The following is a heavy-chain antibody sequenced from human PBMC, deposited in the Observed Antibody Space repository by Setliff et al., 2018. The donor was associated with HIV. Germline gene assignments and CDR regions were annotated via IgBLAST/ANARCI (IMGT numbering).Heavy chain of an antibody. CDR2: INSDGSDT. CDR3: ARGYYGSDLQNGMDV. J-gene: IGHJ6*02. D-gene: IGHD3-10*01. CDR1: GFTFTDYI. V-gene: IGHV3-74*01. Sequence: GGSLRLSCAGSGFTFTDYIMHWVRQVPGKGLVWVSRINSDGSDTRYADSVKGRFTISRDNVKNTLYLQMNSLRGEDTAVYFCARGYYGSDLQNGMDVWGQGTTVTVSS.